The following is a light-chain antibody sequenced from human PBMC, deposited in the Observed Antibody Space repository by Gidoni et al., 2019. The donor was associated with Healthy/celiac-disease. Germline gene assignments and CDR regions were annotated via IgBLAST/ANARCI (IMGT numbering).Light chain of an antibody. J-gene: IGKJ1*01. CDR1: PSVSSSY. V-gene: IGKV3-20*01. CDR3: QQYGSSPLT. CDR2: GAS. Sequence: EIVLTQSPGTLSLSPGERATLSCRASPSVSSSYLAWYQQKPGQAPRLLIYGASSRATGIPDRFSGRGSGTDFTLTISRLEPEDFAVYYCQQYGSSPLTFGQGTKVEIK.